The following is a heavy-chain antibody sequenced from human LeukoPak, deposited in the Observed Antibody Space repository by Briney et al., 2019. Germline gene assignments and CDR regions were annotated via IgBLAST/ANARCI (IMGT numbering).Heavy chain of an antibody. CDR3: AWKGGDYFDY. Sequence: GSSVKVSCKASGGTFSSYTISWVRQAPGQGLEWMGRIIPTLGIANYAQKFQGRVTITADKSTSTAYMELSSLRSEDTAVYYCAWKGGDYFDYWGQGTLVTVSS. V-gene: IGHV1-69*02. CDR1: GGTFSSYT. CDR2: IIPTLGIA. D-gene: IGHD1-1*01. J-gene: IGHJ4*02.